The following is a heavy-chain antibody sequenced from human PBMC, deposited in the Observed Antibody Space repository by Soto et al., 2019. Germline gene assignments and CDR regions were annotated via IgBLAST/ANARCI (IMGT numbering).Heavy chain of an antibody. CDR2: ISSSSSYI. CDR1: GFTFSSYS. J-gene: IGHJ5*02. CDR3: ARDRDIETTRNPNWFDP. V-gene: IGHV3-21*01. Sequence: EVQLVESGGGLVKPGGSLRLSCAASGFTFSSYSMNWVRQAPGKGLEWVSSISSSSSYIYYADSMKGRFTISRDNAKNSLYLQMNSLRAEDTAVYYCARDRDIETTRNPNWFDPWGQGTLVTVSS. D-gene: IGHD4-17*01.